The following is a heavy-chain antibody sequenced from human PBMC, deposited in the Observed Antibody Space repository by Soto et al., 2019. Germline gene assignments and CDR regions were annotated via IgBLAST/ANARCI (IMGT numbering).Heavy chain of an antibody. J-gene: IGHJ3*02. CDR1: GYSFTSYW. V-gene: IGHV5-51*01. D-gene: IGHD3-22*01. CDR2: IYPGDSDT. Sequence: GESLKISCKGSGYSFTSYWIGWVRQMPGKGLEWMGIIYPGDSDTRYSPSFQGQVTTSADKSISTAYLQWSSLKASDTAMYYCARRGYYYDSSGYPRAFDIWGQGTMVTVSS. CDR3: ARRGYYYDSSGYPRAFDI.